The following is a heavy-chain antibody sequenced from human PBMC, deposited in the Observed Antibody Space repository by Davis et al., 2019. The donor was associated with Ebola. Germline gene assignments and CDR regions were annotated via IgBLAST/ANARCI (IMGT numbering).Heavy chain of an antibody. J-gene: IGHJ6*02. CDR1: GFTFSSYA. CDR2: ISYDGSNK. V-gene: IGHV3-30-3*01. CDR3: ARDRGLPAHPYGMDV. Sequence: GESLKISCAASGFTFSSYAMHWVRQAPGKGLEWVAVISYDGSNKYYADSVKGRFTISRDNSKNTLYLQMNSLRAEDTAVYYCARDRGLPAHPYGMDVWGQGTTVTVSS. D-gene: IGHD2-2*01.